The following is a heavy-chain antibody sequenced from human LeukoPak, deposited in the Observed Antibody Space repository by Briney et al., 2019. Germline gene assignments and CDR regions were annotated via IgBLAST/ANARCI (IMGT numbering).Heavy chain of an antibody. CDR1: GGSISNRDYY. CDR3: ARRGFRNWFDP. Sequence: SETLSLTCTVSGGSISNRDYYWGWIRQPPGEGLEWIGTIYYSGSTYYNPSLKSRVTISVDTSKNQFSLKLRSVTAADTAVYYCARRGFRNWFDPWGQGTLVTVSS. CDR2: IYYSGST. J-gene: IGHJ5*02. D-gene: IGHD3-10*01. V-gene: IGHV4-39*01.